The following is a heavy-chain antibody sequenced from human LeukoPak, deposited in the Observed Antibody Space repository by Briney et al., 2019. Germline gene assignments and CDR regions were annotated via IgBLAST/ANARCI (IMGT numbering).Heavy chain of an antibody. CDR3: ARRGYSNYVPFDY. Sequence: RGESLKISCRASGYIFTNYWIGWVRQMPGKGLEWMGIIYPTVSDTRCSPSFQGQVTISVDRSITTAYLQWSSLKASDTAMYYCARRGYSNYVPFDYWGQGTLVTVSS. CDR2: IYPTVSDT. V-gene: IGHV5-51*01. J-gene: IGHJ4*02. D-gene: IGHD4-11*01. CDR1: GYIFTNYW.